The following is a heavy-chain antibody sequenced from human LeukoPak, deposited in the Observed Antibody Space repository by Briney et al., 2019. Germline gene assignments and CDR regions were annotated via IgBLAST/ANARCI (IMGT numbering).Heavy chain of an antibody. CDR3: VRDYGDYDSHYYYYMDV. J-gene: IGHJ6*03. V-gene: IGHV3-48*01. D-gene: IGHD4-17*01. CDR1: GFTFSSYS. Sequence: GGSLRLSCAASGFTFSSYSMNWVRQAPGKGLEWVSYISSSSSTIYYADSVKGRFTISRDNAKNSLYLQMNSLRAEDTAVYYCVRDYGDYDSHYYYYMDVWGKGTTVTVSS. CDR2: ISSSSSTI.